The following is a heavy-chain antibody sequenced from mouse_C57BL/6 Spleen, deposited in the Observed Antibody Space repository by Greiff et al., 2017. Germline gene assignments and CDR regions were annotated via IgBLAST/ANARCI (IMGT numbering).Heavy chain of an antibody. Sequence: QVQLQQSGAELVRPGASVTLSCKASGYTFNDYEMHWVKQTPVHGLEWIGAIDPETGGTAYNQKFQGKAILTADTSSSTAYRELRSLTSDDSAVYYCTRYYSNSFFDDWGQGTTLTVSS. V-gene: IGHV1-15*01. CDR3: TRYYSNSFFDD. J-gene: IGHJ2*01. CDR2: IDPETGGT. CDR1: GYTFNDYE. D-gene: IGHD2-5*01.